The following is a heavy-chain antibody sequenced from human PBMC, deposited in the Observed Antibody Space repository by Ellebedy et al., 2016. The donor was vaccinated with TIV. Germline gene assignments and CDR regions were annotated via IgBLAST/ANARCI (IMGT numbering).Heavy chain of an antibody. V-gene: IGHV3-33*08. J-gene: IGHJ4*02. CDR3: ARDIAMVKLDY. D-gene: IGHD5-18*01. CDR1: GFTFSNYG. CDR2: IWYDGNTK. Sequence: GESLKISCAASGFTFSNYGMHWVRQAPGKGLEWVAVIWYDGNTKYYADSVKGRFTISRDNSKNTVYLQMNSLRAEDTAVYYCARDIAMVKLDYWGQGTLVTVSS.